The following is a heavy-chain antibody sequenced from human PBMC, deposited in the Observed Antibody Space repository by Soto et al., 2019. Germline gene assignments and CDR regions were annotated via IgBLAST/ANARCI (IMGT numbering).Heavy chain of an antibody. J-gene: IGHJ4*02. CDR2: IIPNIGTA. V-gene: IGHV1-69*13. D-gene: IGHD1-26*01. CDR3: GRDSGRTSGDIDY. CDR1: GGTFSSFS. Sequence: SVEVSCKASGGTFSSFSINWVRQAPGQGLEWMGEIIPNIGTANYNPKFKGRVTITADESTSTVYLKLSSLTSADTAVYFCGRDSGRTSGDIDYWGQGTLVTVSS.